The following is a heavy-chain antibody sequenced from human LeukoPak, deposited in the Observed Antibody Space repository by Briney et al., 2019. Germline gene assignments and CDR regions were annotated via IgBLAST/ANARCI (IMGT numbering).Heavy chain of an antibody. J-gene: IGHJ4*02. CDR2: ISYDGSNK. CDR3: ARDRSTMVRGVISEGDFDY. D-gene: IGHD3-10*01. Sequence: GRSLRLSCAASGFTFSSYAMHWVRQAPGNGLEWVAVISYDGSNKYYADSVKGRFTISRDKSKNTLYQQMSSLRAEDTAVYYCARDRSTMVRGVISEGDFDYWGQGTLVTVSS. CDR1: GFTFSSYA. V-gene: IGHV3-30*04.